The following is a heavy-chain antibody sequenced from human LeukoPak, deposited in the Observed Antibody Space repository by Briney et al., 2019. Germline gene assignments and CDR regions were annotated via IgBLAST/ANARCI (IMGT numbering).Heavy chain of an antibody. CDR2: ISYDGSNK. CDR1: GFTFSSYA. V-gene: IGHV3-30-3*01. J-gene: IGHJ4*02. CDR3: ARAGGSYAYYFDY. Sequence: PGVSLRLSCAASGFTFSSYAMHWVRQAPGKGLEWVAVISYDGSNKYYADSVKGRFTISRDNSKNTLYLQMNSLRAEDTAVYYCARAGGSYAYYFDYWGQGTLVTVSS. D-gene: IGHD1-26*01.